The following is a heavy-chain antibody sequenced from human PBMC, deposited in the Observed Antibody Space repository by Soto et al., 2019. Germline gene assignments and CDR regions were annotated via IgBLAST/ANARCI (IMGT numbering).Heavy chain of an antibody. CDR2: VYYSGNT. J-gene: IGHJ4*02. CDR1: GGSISGSSSYY. D-gene: IGHD5-12*01. V-gene: IGHV4-39*01. CDR3: ARHPNSGWLGF. Sequence: QLQLQESGPRLVKPSETLSLTCSVSGGSISGSSSYYWAWIRQPPGKGLEWIGSVYYSGNTYYGPSLKSRVTLSVDKSKNQFSLKLSSVTAADTAVYYCARHPNSGWLGFWGQGILVTVSS.